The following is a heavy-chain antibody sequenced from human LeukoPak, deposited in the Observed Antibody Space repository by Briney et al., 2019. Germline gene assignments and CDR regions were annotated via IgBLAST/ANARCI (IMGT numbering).Heavy chain of an antibody. CDR3: VRDNTDFRGVFRTSQKFDVFDI. Sequence: SETLSLTCSVSGASISSSGHFWGWIRQPPGKGLEWIGSIYYSGTTHYNPSLKSRVTISADTTKNQFSLKLTSVTAADTAVFYCVRDNTDFRGVFRTSQKFDVFDIWGQGTVVTVSS. D-gene: IGHD3-10*01. CDR1: GASISSSGHF. CDR2: IYYSGTT. V-gene: IGHV4-39*02. J-gene: IGHJ3*02.